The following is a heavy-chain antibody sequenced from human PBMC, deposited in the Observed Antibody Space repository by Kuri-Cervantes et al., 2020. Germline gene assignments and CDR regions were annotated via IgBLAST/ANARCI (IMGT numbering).Heavy chain of an antibody. CDR2: ISWNSGSI. CDR1: GFTFDDYA. V-gene: IGHV3-9*01. CDR3: ATSGDGNNAFDN. D-gene: IGHD5-24*01. Sequence: SLKTSCAAPGFTFDDYAMHWVRQAPGKGLEWVSGISWNSGSIGYADSVKGRFTVSRDNAKNSLYLQMNSLRAEDTALYYCATSGDGNNAFDNWGQGTLVTVSS. J-gene: IGHJ4*02.